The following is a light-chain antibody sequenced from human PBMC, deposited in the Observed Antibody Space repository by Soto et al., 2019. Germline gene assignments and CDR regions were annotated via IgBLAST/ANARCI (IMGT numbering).Light chain of an antibody. V-gene: IGKV1-33*01. Sequence: DLQMTQSPSSLSASVGDRVTITCQASQDIKNYLNWYQQKPGKAPKLLIYDASNLETGVPSRFSGGGSGTDFTFTITSLEPEDFATYDCQQYDSLAQCTFGGGTKVEIE. CDR3: QQYDSLAQCT. CDR2: DAS. CDR1: QDIKNY. J-gene: IGKJ4*01.